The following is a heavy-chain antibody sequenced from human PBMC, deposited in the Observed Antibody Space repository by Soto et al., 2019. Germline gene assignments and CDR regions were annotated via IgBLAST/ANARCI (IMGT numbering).Heavy chain of an antibody. CDR2: IYSGGST. V-gene: IGHV3-53*01. J-gene: IGHJ5*02. CDR1: GFTVSSNY. Sequence: GGSLRLSCAASGFTVSSNYMSWVRQAPGKGLEWVSVIYSGGSTYYADSVKGRFPISRDNSKNTLYLQMNSLRAEDTAVYYCARSYGFGAPQFDPWGQGTLVTVSS. D-gene: IGHD3-10*01. CDR3: ARSYGFGAPQFDP.